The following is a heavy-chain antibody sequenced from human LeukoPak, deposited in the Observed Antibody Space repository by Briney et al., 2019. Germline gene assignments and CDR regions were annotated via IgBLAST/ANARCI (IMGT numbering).Heavy chain of an antibody. CDR1: GFSFNSYT. J-gene: IGHJ6*02. D-gene: IGHD2/OR15-2a*01. CDR2: ISPVSSYT. Sequence: GGSLRLSCLASGFSFNSYTMNWVREALGKGLEWVSTISPVSSYTWYAESVKGRFTISRDNPKNSLYLQMDSLRAEDTVVYYCVRDVSRRIGMDVWGQGTTVTVSS. V-gene: IGHV3-21*01. CDR3: VRDVSRRIGMDV.